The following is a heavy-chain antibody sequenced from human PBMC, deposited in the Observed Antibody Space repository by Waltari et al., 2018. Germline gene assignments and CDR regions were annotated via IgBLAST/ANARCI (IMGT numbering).Heavy chain of an antibody. D-gene: IGHD4-4*01. V-gene: IGHV3-64*07. CDR3: ARVSYSDYWYFDL. J-gene: IGHJ2*01. CDR2: ISSNGGST. CDR1: GFTFSSYA. Sequence: EVQLVESGGGLVQPGGSLRLSCAASGFTFSSYAMHWLRQAPGKGLEYVSAISSNGGSTYYADSVKGRFTISRDNSKNTLYLQMGSLRAEDMAVYYCARVSYSDYWYFDLWGRGTLVTVSS.